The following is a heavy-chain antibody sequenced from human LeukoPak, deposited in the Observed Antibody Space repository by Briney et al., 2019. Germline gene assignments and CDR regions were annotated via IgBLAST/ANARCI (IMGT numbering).Heavy chain of an antibody. D-gene: IGHD1-26*01. CDR3: ARYSGSNTDFDY. J-gene: IGHJ4*02. CDR2: IYTSGGT. V-gene: IGHV4-61*02. Sequence: PSETLSLTCTVSGGSISSGSYYWSWIRQPAGKGLEWIGRIYTSGGTNYNPSLKSRVTISVDTSKNQFSLKLSSVTAADTAVYYCARYSGSNTDFDYWGQGTLVTVSS. CDR1: GGSISSGSYY.